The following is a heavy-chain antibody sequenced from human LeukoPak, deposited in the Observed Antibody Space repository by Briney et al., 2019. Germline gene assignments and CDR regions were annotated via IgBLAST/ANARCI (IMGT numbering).Heavy chain of an antibody. D-gene: IGHD5-12*01. CDR2: IYYSGSI. J-gene: IGHJ5*02. CDR1: GGSISSSSYY. V-gene: IGHV4-39*02. CDR3: ARDRVPTRRAKYNWFDP. Sequence: PSETLSLTCTVSGGSISSSSYYWGWIRQPPGKGLEWIGSIYYSGSISYNPSLKSRVTMSVDTSKNQFSLNLSSVTAADTAVYYCARDRVPTRRAKYNWFDPWGQGTLVTVSS.